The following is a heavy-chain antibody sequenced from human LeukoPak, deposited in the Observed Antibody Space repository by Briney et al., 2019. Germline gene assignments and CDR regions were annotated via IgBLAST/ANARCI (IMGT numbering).Heavy chain of an antibody. CDR2: ISYDGSNK. CDR3: AGDET. J-gene: IGHJ4*02. V-gene: IGHV3-30*03. Sequence: PGGSLRLSCAASGFTFSSYGMHWVRQAPGKGLEWVAVISYDGSNKYYADSVKGRFTISRDNSKNTLYLQMNSLRAEDTAVYYCAGDETWGQGTLVTVSS. CDR1: GFTFSSYG.